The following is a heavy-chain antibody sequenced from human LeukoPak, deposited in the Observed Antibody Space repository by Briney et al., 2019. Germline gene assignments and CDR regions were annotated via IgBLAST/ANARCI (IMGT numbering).Heavy chain of an antibody. CDR3: ARAGGQAGDAYYFDY. J-gene: IGHJ4*02. D-gene: IGHD7-27*01. Sequence: ASVKVSCTASRYTFTRYAMHSVRQAPGQGLEWMGRIIPKSGGTSYAKKFQGRVNMTRDTSISTAYMELSRLRSDDTAVYYCARAGGQAGDAYYFDYSGQGNLVTVSS. CDR2: IIPKSGGT. V-gene: IGHV1-2*06. CDR1: RYTFTRYA.